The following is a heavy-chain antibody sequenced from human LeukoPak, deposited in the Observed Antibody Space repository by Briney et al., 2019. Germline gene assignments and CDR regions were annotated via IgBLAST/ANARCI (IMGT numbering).Heavy chain of an antibody. D-gene: IGHD6-13*01. Sequence: PSETLSLTCTVSGGSISSYYWSWIRQPPGKGLEWIGYIYYSGSTNYNPSLKSRATISVDTSKNQFSLKLSSVTAADTAVYYCARVHIAAAGPYYFDYWGQGTLVTVSS. V-gene: IGHV4-59*01. CDR1: GGSISSYY. CDR2: IYYSGST. CDR3: ARVHIAAAGPYYFDY. J-gene: IGHJ4*02.